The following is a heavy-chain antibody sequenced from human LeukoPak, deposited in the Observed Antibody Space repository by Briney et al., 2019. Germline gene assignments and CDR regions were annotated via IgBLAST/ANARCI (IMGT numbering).Heavy chain of an antibody. CDR1: GFTFSSYG. V-gene: IGHV3-33*01. Sequence: GGSLRLSCAASGFTFSSYGMHWVRQAPGKGLEWVAVIWYDGSNKYYADSVKGRFTISRDNSKNTLYLQMNSLRAEDTAVYYCASARRELLGYFDYWGQGTLVTVSS. CDR3: ASARRELLGYFDY. D-gene: IGHD3-10*01. J-gene: IGHJ4*02. CDR2: IWYDGSNK.